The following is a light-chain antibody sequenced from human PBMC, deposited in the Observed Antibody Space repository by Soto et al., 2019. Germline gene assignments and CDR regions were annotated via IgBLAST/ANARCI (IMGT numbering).Light chain of an antibody. Sequence: QSVLTQPPSVSGAPGQRVTISCTGSSSNIGAGYDVHWYQQLPGTAPKLLIYGNSNRPSGVPDRFSGSKSGTSASLAITGLQAEDEADYYCQSYDSSLHVVFGGGTKLT. CDR2: GNS. CDR1: SSNIGAGYD. CDR3: QSYDSSLHVV. J-gene: IGLJ2*01. V-gene: IGLV1-40*01.